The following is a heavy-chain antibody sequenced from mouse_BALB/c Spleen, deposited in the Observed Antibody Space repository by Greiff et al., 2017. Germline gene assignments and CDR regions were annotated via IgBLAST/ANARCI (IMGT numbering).Heavy chain of an antibody. CDR3: ARARTTTASWFAY. CDR2: ISSGGSYT. V-gene: IGHV5-9-3*01. J-gene: IGHJ3*01. CDR1: GFTFSSYA. D-gene: IGHD1-2*01. Sequence: EVKVVESGGGLVKPGGSLKLSCAASGFTFSSYAMSWVRQTPEKRLEWVATISSGGSYTYYPDSVKGRFTISRDNAKNTLYLQMSSLRSEDTAMYYCARARTTTASWFAYWGQGTLVTVSA.